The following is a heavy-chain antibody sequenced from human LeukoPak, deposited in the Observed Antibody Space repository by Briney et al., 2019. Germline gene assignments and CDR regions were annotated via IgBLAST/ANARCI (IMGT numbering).Heavy chain of an antibody. CDR3: ATYYDILTGYYKRDIPENAFDI. V-gene: IGHV1-8*01. J-gene: IGHJ3*02. D-gene: IGHD3-9*01. Sequence: GASVKVSCKASGYTFTSYDINWVRQATGQGLEWMGWMNPNSGNTGYAQKFQGRVTMTRNTSISTAYMELSSLRSEDTAVYYCATYYDILTGYYKRDIPENAFDIWGQGTMVTVSS. CDR2: MNPNSGNT. CDR1: GYTFTSYD.